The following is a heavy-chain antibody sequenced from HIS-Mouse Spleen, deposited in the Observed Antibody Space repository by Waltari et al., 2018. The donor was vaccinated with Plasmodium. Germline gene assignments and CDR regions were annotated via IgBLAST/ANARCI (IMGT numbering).Heavy chain of an antibody. V-gene: IGHV4-31*03. D-gene: IGHD7-27*01. CDR2: IYYSGST. CDR3: ARDVANWGFGWFDP. J-gene: IGHJ5*02. Sequence: QVQLQESGPGLVKPSQTLSLPCTVSGGSISRGVSYWRWIRQHPGKGLEWIGYIYYSGSTYYNPSLKSRVTISVDTSKNQFSLKLSSVTAADTAVYYCARDVANWGFGWFDPWGQGTLVTVSS. CDR1: GGSISRGVSY.